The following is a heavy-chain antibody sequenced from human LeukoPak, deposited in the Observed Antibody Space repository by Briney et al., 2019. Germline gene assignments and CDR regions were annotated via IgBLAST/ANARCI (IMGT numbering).Heavy chain of an antibody. CDR3: AKEGDIVVVPAAIGAFDI. CDR2: ISYDGSKK. V-gene: IGHV3-30*04. Sequence: GGSLRLSCAASGFTFNSYAMHWVRQAPGKGLEWVAVISYDGSKKDYADSVKGRFTISRDNSKNTLYLQMNSLRAEDTAVYYCAKEGDIVVVPAAIGAFDIWGQGTMVAVSS. CDR1: GFTFNSYA. D-gene: IGHD2-2*01. J-gene: IGHJ3*02.